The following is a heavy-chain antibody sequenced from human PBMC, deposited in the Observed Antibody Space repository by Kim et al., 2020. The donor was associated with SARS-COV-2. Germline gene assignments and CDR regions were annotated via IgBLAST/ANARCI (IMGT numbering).Heavy chain of an antibody. Sequence: GGSLRLSCAASGFIFSTYEMNWVRQAPGKGLEWVSYVSSSGSTTYYADSVKGRFTVSRDNTKNSLYLQMNSLRAEDTAVYYCVRQIGYYDSSGYYYWFDPWGQGTQVTVSS. D-gene: IGHD3-22*01. CDR2: VSSSGSTT. V-gene: IGHV3-48*03. CDR3: VRQIGYYDSSGYYYWFDP. J-gene: IGHJ5*02. CDR1: GFIFSTYE.